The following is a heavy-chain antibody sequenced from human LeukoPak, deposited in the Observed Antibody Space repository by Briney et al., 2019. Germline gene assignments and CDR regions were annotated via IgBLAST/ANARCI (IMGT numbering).Heavy chain of an antibody. Sequence: GGSLRLSCAASGFTFSSYWMSWVRQAPGKGREGVANIKQDGSEKYYGDSVKGRFTISRETAKNSLYLQMNSLRAEDTAVYYCARGGSGYYRSGGFDYWGQGTLVTVSS. CDR3: ARGGSGYYRSGGFDY. V-gene: IGHV3-7*04. CDR1: GFTFSSYW. D-gene: IGHD3-3*01. J-gene: IGHJ4*02. CDR2: IKQDGSEK.